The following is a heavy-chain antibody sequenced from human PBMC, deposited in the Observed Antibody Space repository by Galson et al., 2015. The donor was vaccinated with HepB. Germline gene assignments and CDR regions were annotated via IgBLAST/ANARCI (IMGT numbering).Heavy chain of an antibody. V-gene: IGHV6-1*01. J-gene: IGHJ6*02. D-gene: IGHD6-13*01. CDR1: GDSVSSTSAA. CDR2: TYYRSKWYN. CDR3: ARDQWYSSSWYQEYYYYYGMDV. Sequence: CAISGDSVSSTSAAWNWIRQSPSRGLEWLGRTYYRSKWYNDYAVSVKSRITINPDTSKNQFSLQLNSVTPEDTAVYYCARDQWYSSSWYQEYYYYYGMDVWGQGTTVTVSS.